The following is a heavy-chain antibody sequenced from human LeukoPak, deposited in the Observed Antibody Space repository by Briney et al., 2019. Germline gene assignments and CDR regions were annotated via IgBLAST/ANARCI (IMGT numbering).Heavy chain of an antibody. Sequence: ASVKVSCKASGYTFISYGISWVRQAPGQGLEWMGWISAYNGNTNYVQKLQGRVTMTTDTSTSTAYMELRGLRSDDTAVYYCARGPSSGYADYWGQGTLVTVSS. J-gene: IGHJ4*02. CDR2: ISAYNGNT. CDR3: ARGPSSGYADY. V-gene: IGHV1-18*01. CDR1: GYTFISYG. D-gene: IGHD3-3*01.